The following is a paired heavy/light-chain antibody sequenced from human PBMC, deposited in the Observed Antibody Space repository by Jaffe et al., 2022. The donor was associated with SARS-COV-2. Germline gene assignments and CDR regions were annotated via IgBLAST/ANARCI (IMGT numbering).Light chain of an antibody. CDR2: LNSDGSH. CDR1: SGHSSYA. Sequence: QLVLTQSPSASASLGASVKLTCTLSSGHSSYAIAWHQQQPEKGPRYLMKLNSDGSHSKGDGIPDRFSGSSSGAERYLTISSLQSEDEADYYCQTWGTGTHVVFGGGTKLTVL. CDR3: QTWGTGTHVV. V-gene: IGLV4-69*01. J-gene: IGLJ2*01.
Heavy chain of an antibody. CDR1: GFTFSSYA. D-gene: IGHD3-3*01. J-gene: IGHJ4*02. CDR3: AKFTSLKLRFLEWLSLLDY. CDR2: ISGSGGST. Sequence: EVQLLESGGGLVQPGGSLRLSCAASGFTFSSYAMSWVRQAPGKGLEWVSAISGSGGSTYYADSVKGRFTISRDNSKNTLYLQMNSLRAEDTAVYYCAKFTSLKLRFLEWLSLLDYWGQGTLVTVSS. V-gene: IGHV3-23*01.